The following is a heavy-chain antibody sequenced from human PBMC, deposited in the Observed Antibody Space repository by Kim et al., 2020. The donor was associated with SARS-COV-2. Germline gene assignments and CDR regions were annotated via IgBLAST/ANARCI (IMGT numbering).Heavy chain of an antibody. CDR2: ISSSSSYI. J-gene: IGHJ4*02. Sequence: GGSLRLSCAASGFTFSSYSMNWVRQAPGKGLEWVSSISSSSSYIYYADSVKGRFTISRDNAKNSLYLQMNSLRAEDTAVYYCARRWGASSGWWYFDYWGQGTLVTVSS. CDR3: ARRWGASSGWWYFDY. D-gene: IGHD6-19*01. CDR1: GFTFSSYS. V-gene: IGHV3-21*04.